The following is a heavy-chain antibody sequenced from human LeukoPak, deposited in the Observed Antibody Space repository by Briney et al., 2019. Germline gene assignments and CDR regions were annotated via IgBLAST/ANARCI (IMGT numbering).Heavy chain of an antibody. CDR1: GFSFSDEY. J-gene: IGHJ4*02. D-gene: IGHD6-19*01. Sequence: PGGSLRLSCAASGFSFSDEYMSWIRQAPGQGPEWVSFISGSSNYKYYADSVKGRFTISRDNSKNTLYLQMNSLRAEDTAVYYCAKRSAVAAPERYFDSWGQGTLVTVSS. CDR2: ISGSSNYK. CDR3: AKRSAVAAPERYFDS. V-gene: IGHV3-11*03.